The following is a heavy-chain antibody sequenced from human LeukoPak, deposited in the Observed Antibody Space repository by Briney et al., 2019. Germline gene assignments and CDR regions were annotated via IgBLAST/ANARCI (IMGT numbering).Heavy chain of an antibody. J-gene: IGHJ6*03. V-gene: IGHV4-39*07. D-gene: IGHD5-12*01. CDR2: IYYSGIT. Sequence: SETLSLTCTVSGGSFSSSSYYWGWIRQPPGKGLEWIGSIYYSGITYYNPSLKSRVTISVDTSKNQFSLKLSSVTAADTAVYYCARGGYDRGMDVWGKGTTVTVSS. CDR3: ARGGYDRGMDV. CDR1: GGSFSSSSYY.